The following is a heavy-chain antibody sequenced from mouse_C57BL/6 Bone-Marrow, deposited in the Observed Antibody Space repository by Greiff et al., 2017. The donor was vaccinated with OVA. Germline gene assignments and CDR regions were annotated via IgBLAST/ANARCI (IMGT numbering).Heavy chain of an antibody. V-gene: IGHV1-26*01. CDR1: GYTFTDYY. CDR3: FYYYDSRGY. CDR2: INPNNGGT. D-gene: IGHD1-1*01. Sequence: EVQLQESGPELVKPGASVKISCKASGYTFTDYYMNWVKQSHGKSLEWIGDINPNNGGTSYNQKFKGKATLTVDKSSSTAYMELRSLTAEDSAVYYCFYYYDSRGYWGQGTTLTVSS. J-gene: IGHJ2*01.